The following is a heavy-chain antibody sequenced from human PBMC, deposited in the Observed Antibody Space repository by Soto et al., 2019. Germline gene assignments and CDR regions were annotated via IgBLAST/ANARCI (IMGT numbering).Heavy chain of an antibody. J-gene: IGHJ5*02. CDR2: INSDGSST. CDR3: ARDLSYCSGGSCYSAARSDWFDP. CDR1: GFTFSSYW. D-gene: IGHD2-15*01. Sequence: GGSLRLSCAASGFTFSSYWMHWVRQAPGKGLVWVSRINSDGSSTSYADSVKGRFTISRDNAKNTLYLQMNSLRAEDTAVYYCARDLSYCSGGSCYSAARSDWFDPWGQGTLVTVSS. V-gene: IGHV3-74*01.